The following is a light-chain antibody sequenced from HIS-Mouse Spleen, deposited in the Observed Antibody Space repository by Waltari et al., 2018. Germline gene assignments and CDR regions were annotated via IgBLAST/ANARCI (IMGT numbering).Light chain of an antibody. J-gene: IGLJ3*02. V-gene: IGLV2-14*03. CDR2: DVS. CDR1: SSYVGGYNY. Sequence: QSALTQPASVSGSPGQSLTISCTGTSSYVGGYNYVSWYQQHPGKAPKLMIYDVSNRPSGVSNRFSGSKSGNTASLTISGLQAEDEADYYCCSYAGSYNWVFGGGTKLTVL. CDR3: CSYAGSYNWV.